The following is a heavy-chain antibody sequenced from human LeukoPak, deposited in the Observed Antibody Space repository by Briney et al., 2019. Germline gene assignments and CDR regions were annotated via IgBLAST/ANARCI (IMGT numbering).Heavy chain of an antibody. CDR3: AKGPRVGATTRFYFDY. CDR1: GFTFSSYG. J-gene: IGHJ4*02. Sequence: GGFLRLSCAASGFTFSSYGMHWVRQAPGKGLEWVAFIRYDGSNKYYADSVKGRFTISRDNSKNTLYLQMNSLRAEDTAVYYCAKGPRVGATTRFYFDYWGQGTLVTVSS. V-gene: IGHV3-30*02. CDR2: IRYDGSNK. D-gene: IGHD1-26*01.